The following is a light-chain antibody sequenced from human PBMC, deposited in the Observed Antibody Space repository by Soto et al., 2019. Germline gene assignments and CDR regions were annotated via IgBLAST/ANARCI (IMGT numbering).Light chain of an antibody. CDR3: QEFHNWPLLT. CDR2: GAS. Sequence: EIVMTQSPATLSVSPGERATLSCRASQSITSNLAWYQQKPGQAPRLLIYGASTRATGVPARFSGGGSGTELHLPTGSLQSKDLAIYYCQEFHNWPLLTCGSGTKVEIK. CDR1: QSITSN. J-gene: IGKJ4*01. V-gene: IGKV3-15*01.